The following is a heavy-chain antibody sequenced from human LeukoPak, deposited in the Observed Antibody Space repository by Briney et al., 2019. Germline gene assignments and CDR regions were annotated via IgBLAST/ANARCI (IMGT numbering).Heavy chain of an antibody. J-gene: IGHJ5*02. V-gene: IGHV4-34*01. Sequence: SETLSLTCAVYGGSFSGYYWSWIRQPPGKGLEWIGEINHSGSTNYNPSLKSRVTISVDTSKNQFSLKLSPVTAADTAVYYCASRFRRRIDPWGQGTLVTVSS. CDR1: GGSFSGYY. CDR2: INHSGST. D-gene: IGHD3-16*01. CDR3: ASRFRRRIDP.